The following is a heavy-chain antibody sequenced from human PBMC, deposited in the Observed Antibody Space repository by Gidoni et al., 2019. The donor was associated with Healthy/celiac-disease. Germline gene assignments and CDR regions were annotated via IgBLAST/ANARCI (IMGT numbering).Heavy chain of an antibody. D-gene: IGHD4-17*01. CDR3: AKSPLLMTTDRDGFDY. V-gene: IGHV3-23*01. J-gene: IGHJ4*02. CDR1: GFTFSSYA. CDR2: ISGSGGST. Sequence: EVQLLESGGGLVQPGGSLRLPCAASGFTFSSYAMSWVRQAPGKGLEWVSAISGSGGSTYYADSVKGRFTISRDNSKNTLYLQMNSLRAEDTAVYYCAKSPLLMTTDRDGFDYWGQGTLVTVSS.